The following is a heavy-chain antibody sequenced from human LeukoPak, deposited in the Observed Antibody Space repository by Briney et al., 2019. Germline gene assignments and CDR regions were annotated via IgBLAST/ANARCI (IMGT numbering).Heavy chain of an antibody. CDR2: INHSGST. D-gene: IGHD6-19*01. V-gene: IGHV4-34*01. J-gene: IGHJ4*02. CDR3: ARGRRQWLERLNDY. CDR1: AGSISGYY. Sequence: ASETLSLTCAVYAGSISGYYWSWIRQPPGKGLEWNGEINHSGSTNYNPSLKSRVTISVDTSKNQFSLKLSSVTAADTAGYYCARGRRQWLERLNDYWGQGTLVTVSS.